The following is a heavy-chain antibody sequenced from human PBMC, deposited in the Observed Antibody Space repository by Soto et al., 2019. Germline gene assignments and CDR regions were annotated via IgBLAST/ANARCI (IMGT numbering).Heavy chain of an antibody. Sequence: QTLCLTCTVSGVSISSYYWSWIRQPAGKGLEWIGYIYYNGSANYNPSLKSRVTISLETSRNQFSLKLSSVTAADPGVNYCARQGCSSSLGYPPHDLYGMDVWGQGTPVTVSS. D-gene: IGHD2-2*01. CDR3: ARQGCSSSLGYPPHDLYGMDV. V-gene: IGHV4-59*08. CDR1: GVSISSYY. J-gene: IGHJ6*02. CDR2: IYYNGSA.